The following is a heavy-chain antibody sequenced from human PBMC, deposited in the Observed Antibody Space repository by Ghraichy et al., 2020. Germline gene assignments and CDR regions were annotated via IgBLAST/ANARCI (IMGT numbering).Heavy chain of an antibody. CDR1: GLTFSDYY. CDR3: AREWGTTGTTSYAFDI. D-gene: IGHD1-1*01. Sequence: GGSLRLSCAASGLTFSDYYMSWIRQAPGKGLAWVSYIGSSGSTIYYADSVKGRFTISRDNAKKSLYLQMNSLRAEDTAVYYCAREWGTTGTTSYAFDIWGQGTMVTVSS. V-gene: IGHV3-11*01. CDR2: IGSSGSTI. J-gene: IGHJ3*02.